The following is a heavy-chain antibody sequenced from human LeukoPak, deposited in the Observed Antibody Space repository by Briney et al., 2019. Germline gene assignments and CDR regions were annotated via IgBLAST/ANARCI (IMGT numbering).Heavy chain of an antibody. Sequence: GASVKVSCKASGYTFTGYYMHWVRQAPGQGLEWLGRINPKTGGSNYAQNFQGRVTMTSDTSTTTAYMELSSLNSDDTAVYYCATLVSGINYWGQGTLVTVSS. CDR2: INPKTGGS. J-gene: IGHJ4*02. D-gene: IGHD1-20*01. CDR3: ATLVSGINY. V-gene: IGHV1-2*06. CDR1: GYTFTGYY.